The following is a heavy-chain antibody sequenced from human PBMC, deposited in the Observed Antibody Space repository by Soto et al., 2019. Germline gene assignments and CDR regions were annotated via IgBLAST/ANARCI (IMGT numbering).Heavy chain of an antibody. J-gene: IGHJ3*02. V-gene: IGHV1-69*02. CDR3: AYLTGQLHDAFDI. CDR2: IIPILGIA. CDR1: GGTFSSYT. Sequence: GASVKVSCKASGGTFSSYTISWVRQAPGQGLEWMGRIIPILGIANYAQKFQGRVTITADKSTSTAYMELSSLRSEDTAVYYCAYLTGQLHDAFDIWGQGTMVTVSS. D-gene: IGHD3-9*01.